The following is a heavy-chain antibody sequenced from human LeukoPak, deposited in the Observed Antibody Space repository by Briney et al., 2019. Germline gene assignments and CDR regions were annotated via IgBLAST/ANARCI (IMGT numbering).Heavy chain of an antibody. CDR2: IYASGST. Sequence: TLSLTCTVSGGSISSGSYYWSWIRQPAGKGLEWIGRIYASGSTNYNPSLKSRVTISVDTSKNQFSLKLSSVTAADTAVYYCARDTREYSSSWYYYYYYMDVWGKGTTVTISS. D-gene: IGHD6-13*01. J-gene: IGHJ6*03. CDR1: GGSISSGSYY. CDR3: ARDTREYSSSWYYYYYYMDV. V-gene: IGHV4-61*02.